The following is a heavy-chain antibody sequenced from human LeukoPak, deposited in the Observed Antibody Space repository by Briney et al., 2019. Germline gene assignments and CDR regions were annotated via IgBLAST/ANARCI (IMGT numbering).Heavy chain of an antibody. CDR3: ARGLAAARVFAY. Sequence: PSETLSLTCAVYGGSFGVYYWSWFRQPPGKGLEWIGEINHSGRTSYNPSLKSRVTISVDTSKNQFSLKMSSVTAADTAVYYCARGLAAARVFAYWGQGNLVTVSS. V-gene: IGHV4-34*01. CDR2: INHSGRT. CDR1: GGSFGVYY. D-gene: IGHD6-13*01. J-gene: IGHJ4*02.